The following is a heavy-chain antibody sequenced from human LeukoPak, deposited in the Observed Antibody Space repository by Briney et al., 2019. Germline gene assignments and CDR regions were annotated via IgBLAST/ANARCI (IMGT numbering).Heavy chain of an antibody. CDR2: IYTGGST. V-gene: IGHV3-53*01. CDR1: GFSVSSNY. CDR3: VRDTPDY. Sequence: GGSLRLSCAASGFSVSSNYMSWVRQAPGKGLESVSIIYTGGSTYYADSVKGRFTISRDSSKNTLYLQMNSLRAEDTAVYYCVRDTPDYWGQGTLVTVSS. J-gene: IGHJ4*02.